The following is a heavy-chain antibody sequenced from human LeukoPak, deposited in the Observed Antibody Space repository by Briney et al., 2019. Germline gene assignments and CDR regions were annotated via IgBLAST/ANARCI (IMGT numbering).Heavy chain of an antibody. J-gene: IGHJ5*02. CDR1: GYTFTAYY. V-gene: IGHV1-2*02. CDR2: INPNSGGT. Sequence: GASVKVSCTASGYTFTAYYIHWVRQAPGQRLEWMGWINPNSGGTKYAQNFQGRVTMTRDTSIKTAYMELSGLTSDDTAVYYCAKETLSFSDPWGQGTLVTVSS. D-gene: IGHD2/OR15-2a*01. CDR3: AKETLSFSDP.